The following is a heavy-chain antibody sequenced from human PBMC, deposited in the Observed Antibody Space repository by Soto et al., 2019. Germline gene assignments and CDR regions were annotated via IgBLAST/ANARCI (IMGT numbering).Heavy chain of an antibody. V-gene: IGHV3-23*01. J-gene: IGHJ4*02. CDR3: ANSRGYYLYYFDY. CDR2: ISGSGGST. D-gene: IGHD3-22*01. CDR1: GFTFSSYA. Sequence: EVQLLESGGGLVQPGGSLRLSCAASGFTFSSYAMSWVRQAPGKGLEWVSAISGSGGSTYYADSVKGRFTISRDNSKNTLYLQMNSLRAEDTAVYYCANSRGYYLYYFDYWGQGTLVTVSS.